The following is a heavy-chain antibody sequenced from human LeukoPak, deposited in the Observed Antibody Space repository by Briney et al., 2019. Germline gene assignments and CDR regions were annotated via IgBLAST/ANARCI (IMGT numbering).Heavy chain of an antibody. CDR1: GGSFSGYY. CDR2: INHSGST. D-gene: IGHD3-10*01. V-gene: IGHV4-34*01. Sequence: PSETLSLTCAVYGGSFSGYYWSWIRQPPGKGLEWIGEINHSGSTNYNPSLKSRVTISVDTSKNQFSLKLSSVTAADTAVYYCAVSYYYGSLDYWGQGTLVTVSS. J-gene: IGHJ4*02. CDR3: AVSYYYGSLDY.